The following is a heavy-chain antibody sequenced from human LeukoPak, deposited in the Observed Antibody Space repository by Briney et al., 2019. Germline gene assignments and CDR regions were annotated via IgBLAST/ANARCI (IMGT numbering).Heavy chain of an antibody. Sequence: GGSLRLSCAASGFTVSSNYMNWVRQAPGKGLEWVSVIYGGGNIYYADSVRGRFTISRDNSKNTLYLQMNSLRAEDTAVYYCARGAGYNYPYYFDYWGQGTLVTVSS. D-gene: IGHD5-24*01. CDR3: ARGAGYNYPYYFDY. J-gene: IGHJ4*02. CDR1: GFTVSSNY. CDR2: IYGGGNI. V-gene: IGHV3-53*01.